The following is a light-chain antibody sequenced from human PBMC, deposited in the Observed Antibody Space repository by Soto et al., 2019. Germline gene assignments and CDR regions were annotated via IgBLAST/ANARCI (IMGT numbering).Light chain of an antibody. J-gene: IGKJ4*01. Sequence: DIQMTQSPSSLSASVGDSVTITCRASQGLNKFLAWFQQKPGTAPKSLISTASRLQSGVPSRFSGSGSGTHFPLTINNLRPEDFATYYCQQYESFPLTFGGGTRVEIK. CDR2: TAS. CDR1: QGLNKF. V-gene: IGKV1-16*01. CDR3: QQYESFPLT.